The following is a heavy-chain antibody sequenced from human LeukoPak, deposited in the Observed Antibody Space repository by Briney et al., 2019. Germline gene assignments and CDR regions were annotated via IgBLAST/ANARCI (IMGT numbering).Heavy chain of an antibody. CDR2: ISSSSNTI. V-gene: IGHV3-48*01. CDR1: GFTFSSYS. CDR3: ARMARGSHTDY. D-gene: IGHD5-12*01. J-gene: IGHJ4*02. Sequence: GGSLRLSCAASGFTFSSYSMNWVRQAPGKGLEWVSYISSSSNTIYYADSVKGRFTISRDNAKNSLYLQMNSLRAEDTAVYYCARMARGSHTDYWGQGTLVTVSS.